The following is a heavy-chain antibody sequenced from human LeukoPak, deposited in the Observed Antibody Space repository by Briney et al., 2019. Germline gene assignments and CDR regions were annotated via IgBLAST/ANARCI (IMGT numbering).Heavy chain of an antibody. CDR1: GFTFDDYG. CDR2: INWNGGST. J-gene: IGHJ4*02. Sequence: GGSLRLSCAASGFTFDDYGMSWVRHAPGKGLERVSGINWNGGSTSYADSVKGRFTISRDNAKNTLYLQMNSLRAEDTAVYYCARSVWFGELYFDYWGQGTLVTVSS. CDR3: ARSVWFGELYFDY. D-gene: IGHD3-10*01. V-gene: IGHV3-20*04.